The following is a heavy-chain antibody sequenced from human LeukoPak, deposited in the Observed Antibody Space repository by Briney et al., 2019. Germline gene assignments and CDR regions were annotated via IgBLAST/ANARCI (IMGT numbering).Heavy chain of an antibody. V-gene: IGHV3-20*04. Sequence: GGSLRLSCAASGFSFDAHTMSWVRQAPGKGLEWVSGNTWNGGDTGSADSVQGRFTSSRDNAKNSLYLHMTSLRAEDTAFYYCVRTGTFNWFDHWGRGTLVTVSS. CDR1: GFSFDAHT. D-gene: IGHD1-1*01. CDR3: VRTGTFNWFDH. CDR2: NTWNGGDT. J-gene: IGHJ5*02.